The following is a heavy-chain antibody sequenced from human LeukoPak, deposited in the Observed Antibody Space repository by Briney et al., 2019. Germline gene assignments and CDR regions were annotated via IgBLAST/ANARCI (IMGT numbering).Heavy chain of an antibody. CDR1: GFTFSSYA. CDR2: ISGSGGST. Sequence: GGCLRLSCAASGFTFSSYAMSWVRQAPGRGLEWVSAISGSGGSTYYADSVQGRFTISRDNSKNTLYLQMNSLRAEDTAVYYCAKGTSYVVVVAAIGYWGQGTLVTVSS. V-gene: IGHV3-23*01. J-gene: IGHJ4*02. D-gene: IGHD2-15*01. CDR3: AKGTSYVVVVAAIGY.